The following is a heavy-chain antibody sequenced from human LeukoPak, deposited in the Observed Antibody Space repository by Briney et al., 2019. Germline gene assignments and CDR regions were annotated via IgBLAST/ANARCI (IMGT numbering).Heavy chain of an antibody. V-gene: IGHV4-59*12. CDR1: GGSLSSYY. Sequence: PSETLSLTCTVSGGSLSSYYWSWLRQPPGKGLEWIGYIYYSGSTNYNPSLKSRVTISVDTSKNQFSLKLSSVTAADTAVYYCARGDSSGYYDDYWGQGTLVTVSS. CDR2: IYYSGST. CDR3: ARGDSSGYYDDY. D-gene: IGHD3-22*01. J-gene: IGHJ4*02.